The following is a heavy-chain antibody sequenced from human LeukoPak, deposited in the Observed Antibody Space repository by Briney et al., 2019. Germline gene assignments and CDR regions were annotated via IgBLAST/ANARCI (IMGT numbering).Heavy chain of an antibody. V-gene: IGHV4-39*01. CDR2: IYYSGST. CDR1: GGSISSSSYY. Sequence: PSETLSLTCTVSGGSISSSSYYWGWLRQPPGKGLEWIGSIYYSGSTYYNPSLKSRVTISVDTSKNQFSLKLSSVTAADTAVCYCARGEGWFDPWGQGTLVTVSS. CDR3: ARGEGWFDP. J-gene: IGHJ5*02.